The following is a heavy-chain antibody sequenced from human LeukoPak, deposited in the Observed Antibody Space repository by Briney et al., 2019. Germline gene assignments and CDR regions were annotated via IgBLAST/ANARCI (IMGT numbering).Heavy chain of an antibody. CDR3: GRVSPADRGYDYGLIDV. V-gene: IGHV3-13*01. CDR2: IGTAGDT. CDR1: GFTFSSYD. Sequence: PGGSLRLSCAASGFTFSSYDMHWVRQATGKGLEWVSAIGTAGDTYYPGSVKGRFTISRDNARNTLYLQLNNLRDEDTGVYYCGRVSPADRGYDYGLIDVWGQGTLVLVSS. D-gene: IGHD5-12*01. J-gene: IGHJ5*02.